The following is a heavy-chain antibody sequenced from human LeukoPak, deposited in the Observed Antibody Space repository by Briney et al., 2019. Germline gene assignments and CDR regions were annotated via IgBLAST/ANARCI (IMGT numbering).Heavy chain of an antibody. D-gene: IGHD3-22*01. CDR3: ATSGGYWSVFDY. CDR1: GGTFSSYA. V-gene: IGHV1-69*05. J-gene: IGHJ4*02. Sequence: ASVKVSCKASGGTFSSYAISWVRQAPGQGLEWMGRIIPIFGTANYAQKFQGRVTITTDESTSTAYMELSSLRSDDTAVYYCATSGGYWSVFDYWGQGTLVTVSS. CDR2: IIPIFGTA.